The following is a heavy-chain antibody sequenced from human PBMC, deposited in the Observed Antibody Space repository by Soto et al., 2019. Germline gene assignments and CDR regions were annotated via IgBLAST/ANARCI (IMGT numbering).Heavy chain of an antibody. V-gene: IGHV3-23*01. J-gene: IGHJ1*01. D-gene: IGHD3-3*01. CDR2: ISGSGGST. CDR3: AKVAFYYDWWSGYSNSDPEYLQH. Sequence: GGSLRLSCAASGFTFSSYAMSWVRQAPGKGLEWVSAISGSGGSTYYADSVKGRFTISRDNSKNTLYLQMNSLRAEDTAVYYCAKVAFYYDWWSGYSNSDPEYLQHWGQGTLVRVSS. CDR1: GFTFSSYA.